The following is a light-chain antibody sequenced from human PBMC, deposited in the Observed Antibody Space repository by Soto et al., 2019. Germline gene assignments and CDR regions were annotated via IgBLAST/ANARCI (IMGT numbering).Light chain of an antibody. CDR1: QSVSSSY. Sequence: EIVLTQSPGTLSLSLGERATLSCRASQSVSSSYLAWYRQKPGQAPRLLIYGASSRATGIPDRFSGSGSGTDFTLTISSLEPEDFAVYYCQQYGSSPLTFGGGTKVEIK. J-gene: IGKJ4*02. CDR2: GAS. CDR3: QQYGSSPLT. V-gene: IGKV3-20*01.